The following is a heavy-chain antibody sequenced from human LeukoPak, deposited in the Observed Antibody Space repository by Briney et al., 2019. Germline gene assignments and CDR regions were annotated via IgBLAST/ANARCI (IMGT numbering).Heavy chain of an antibody. V-gene: IGHV3-23*01. CDR1: GFTFRSYA. CDR2: ISGGGYST. Sequence: GGSLRLSCAASGFTFRSYAMSWVRQAPGKGLEWVSGISGGGYSTYYADSVKGRFTTSRDNSKSTLYLQMNSLRAEDTAVYYCARKGAYYYGSGSPRVGYYYYMDVWGKGTTVTVSS. CDR3: ARKGAYYYGSGSPRVGYYYYMDV. J-gene: IGHJ6*03. D-gene: IGHD3-10*01.